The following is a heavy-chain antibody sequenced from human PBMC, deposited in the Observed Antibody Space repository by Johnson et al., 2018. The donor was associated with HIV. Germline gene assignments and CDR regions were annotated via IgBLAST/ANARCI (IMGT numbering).Heavy chain of an antibody. Sequence: EVQLVESGGGLVQPGGSLRLSCAASGFTFSSYAMSWVRQAPGKGLVWVSAISGSGGSTYYADSVKVRFTISRDNSNNTLYLQMNSLRAEDTAVYYCARYSSGWYGAFDIWGQGTMVTVSS. J-gene: IGHJ3*02. CDR1: GFTFSSYA. CDR2: ISGSGGST. V-gene: IGHV3-23*04. D-gene: IGHD6-19*01. CDR3: ARYSSGWYGAFDI.